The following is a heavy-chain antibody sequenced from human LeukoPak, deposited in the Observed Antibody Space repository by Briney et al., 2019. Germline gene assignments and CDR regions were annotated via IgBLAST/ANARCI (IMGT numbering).Heavy chain of an antibody. D-gene: IGHD2-21*02. CDR2: IYYSGST. CDR3: ARHVSSDLRIVVVTSDWYFDR. Sequence: SETLSLTCIVSGGSISSSRFYWGWIRQPPGKGLEWIGTIYYSGSTYYNPSLKSRVTISADTSKNQFSLNLSSVTAADTGVYYCARHVSSDLRIVVVTSDWYFDRWGRGTLVTVSS. J-gene: IGHJ2*01. CDR1: GGSISSSRFY. V-gene: IGHV4-39*01.